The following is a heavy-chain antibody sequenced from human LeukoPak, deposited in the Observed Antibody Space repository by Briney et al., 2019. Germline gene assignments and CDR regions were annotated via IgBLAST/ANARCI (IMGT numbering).Heavy chain of an antibody. CDR1: GGSISSYY. V-gene: IGHV4-59*01. D-gene: IGHD4-17*01. CDR2: IYYSRST. CDR3: AREDYGDYYYYGMDV. J-gene: IGHJ6*02. Sequence: SETLSLTCTVSGGSISSYYWSWIRQPPGKGLEWIGYIYYSRSTNYNPSLKSRVTISVDTSKNQFSLKLSSVTAADTAVYYCAREDYGDYYYYGMDVWGQGTTVTVSS.